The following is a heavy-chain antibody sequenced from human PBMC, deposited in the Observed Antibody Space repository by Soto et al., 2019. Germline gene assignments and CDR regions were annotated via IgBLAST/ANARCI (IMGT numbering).Heavy chain of an antibody. D-gene: IGHD3-22*01. CDR3: ARDRRITTIVGGWYYYYGTDV. V-gene: IGHV1-2*02. CDR1: GYTFTGYY. J-gene: IGHJ6*02. CDR2: INPNSGGT. Sequence: ASVKVSCKASGYTFTGYYMHWVRQAPGQGLEWMGWINPNSGGTNYAQKFQGRVTMTRDTSISTDYMELSRLRSDDTAVYYCARDRRITTIVGGWYYYYGTDVRGQGTTGSVPS.